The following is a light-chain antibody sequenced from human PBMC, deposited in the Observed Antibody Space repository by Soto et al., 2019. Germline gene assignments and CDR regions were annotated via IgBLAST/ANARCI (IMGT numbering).Light chain of an antibody. V-gene: IGKV1-39*01. CDR3: QQTYSTPHT. Sequence: DIQMTQSPSSLSASVGDRVTITCRASQTITTYLNWYQHKPGKAPKLMIYAAIILQSGVPSRLIGSGSWTDFTVTISSLQPEDFDTYYCQQTYSTPHTIGQGTKVEIK. CDR2: AAI. J-gene: IGKJ2*01. CDR1: QTITTY.